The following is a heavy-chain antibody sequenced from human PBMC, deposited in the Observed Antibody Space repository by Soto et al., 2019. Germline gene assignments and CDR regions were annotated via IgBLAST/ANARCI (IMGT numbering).Heavy chain of an antibody. D-gene: IGHD3-9*01. J-gene: IGHJ4*02. CDR2: INSDGSST. CDR3: ASLYYDIFTCYYLFDY. V-gene: IGHV3-74*01. CDR1: GFTFSSSW. Sequence: EVQLVESGGGLVQPGGSLRLSCAASGFTFSSSWMHWVRQAPGKGLVWVSRINSDGSSTSYADSVKGRFTISRDNAKNTVHLQMNSLRAEDTAVYYCASLYYDIFTCYYLFDYWGQGTLVTVSS.